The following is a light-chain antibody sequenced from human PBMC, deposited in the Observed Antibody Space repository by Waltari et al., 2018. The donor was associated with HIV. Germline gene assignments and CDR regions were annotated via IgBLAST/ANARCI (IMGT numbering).Light chain of an antibody. V-gene: IGKV3-15*01. J-gene: IGKJ1*01. CDR2: GAS. CDR1: GTVGKN. CDR3: QQYDDWWT. Sequence: TQSPAPLSVSPGGRATLFWRGSGTVGKNLAWYPLRPGQPPRLLIFGASVRASGVPARFSGAGDGTSFTLTIDNLQAEDFATYYCQQYDDWWTFGQGTTVDVK.